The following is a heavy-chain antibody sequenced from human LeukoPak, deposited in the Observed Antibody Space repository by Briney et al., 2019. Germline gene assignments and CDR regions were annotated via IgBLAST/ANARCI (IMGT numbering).Heavy chain of an antibody. CDR3: ARDLVTTY. J-gene: IGHJ4*02. D-gene: IGHD1-1*01. Sequence: GGSLRLSCAASGFTFSTYSMNWVRQAPGKGLEWISYISSSSTTIYYADSVKGRFTISRDNAKNSLYLQMNSLRDEDTTVYYCARDLVTTYWGQGTLVAVSS. CDR1: GFTFSTYS. V-gene: IGHV3-48*02. CDR2: ISSSSTTI.